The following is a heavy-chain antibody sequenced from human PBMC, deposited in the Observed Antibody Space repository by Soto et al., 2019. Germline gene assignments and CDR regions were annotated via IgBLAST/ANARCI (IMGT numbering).Heavy chain of an antibody. V-gene: IGHV1-69*01. CDR3: ARGWGYDSNASYYAY. Sequence: QVQLVQSGAEVRKPGSSVKVSCKASGGTFSRHAISWVRQAPGQGLEWMGGIIPIFGTANHAQKFQGRVTIIADESTSTVYMELSSLSSEDTAMYYCARGWGYDSNASYYAYWGQGPLVIVSS. D-gene: IGHD3-22*01. CDR1: GGTFSRHA. CDR2: IIPIFGTA. J-gene: IGHJ4*02.